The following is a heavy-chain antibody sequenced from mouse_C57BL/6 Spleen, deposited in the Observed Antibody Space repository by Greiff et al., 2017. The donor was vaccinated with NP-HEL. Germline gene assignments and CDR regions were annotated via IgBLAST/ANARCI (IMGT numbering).Heavy chain of an antibody. J-gene: IGHJ1*03. CDR3: ARGSYYNNYGRYFDV. D-gene: IGHD2-5*01. Sequence: QVQLQQSGAELVKPGASVKLSCKASGYTFTSYGMHWVKQRPGRGLEWIGRLDPNSGGTKYNEKFKSKATLTVDKPSSTSYMQLSSLTSEDSAVYDCARGSYYNNYGRYFDVWGTGTTVTVSS. V-gene: IGHV1-72*01. CDR2: LDPNSGGT. CDR1: GYTFTSYG.